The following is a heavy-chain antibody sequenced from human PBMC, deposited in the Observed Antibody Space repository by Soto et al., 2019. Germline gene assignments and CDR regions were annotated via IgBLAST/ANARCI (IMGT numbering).Heavy chain of an antibody. V-gene: IGHV3-7*01. Sequence: EVQLVESGGGLVQPGGSLRLSCAASGFTFSTYWMTWVRRPPGKGLEWVANLDQDGSERYSVDSVRGRVTISRDNAKNSLYLQMDTLRAEDTAVCYCVCGGNFFVYWGQGTLVTVSP. CDR2: LDQDGSER. CDR3: VCGGNFFVY. CDR1: GFTFSTYW. J-gene: IGHJ4*02. D-gene: IGHD3-16*01.